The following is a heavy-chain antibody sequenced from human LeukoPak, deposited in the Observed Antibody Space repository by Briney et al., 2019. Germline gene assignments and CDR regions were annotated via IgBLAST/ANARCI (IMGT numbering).Heavy chain of an antibody. D-gene: IGHD3-3*01. V-gene: IGHV4-34*01. CDR2: INHSGST. CDR1: GGSFSGYY. CDR3: ARLIWSGYYLPDY. Sequence: SETLSLTCAVYGGSFSGYYWSWIRQPPGKGLEWIGEINHSGSTNYNPSLKSRVTISVETSKNQFSLKLSSVTAADTAVYYCARLIWSGYYLPDYWGQGTLVTVSS. J-gene: IGHJ4*02.